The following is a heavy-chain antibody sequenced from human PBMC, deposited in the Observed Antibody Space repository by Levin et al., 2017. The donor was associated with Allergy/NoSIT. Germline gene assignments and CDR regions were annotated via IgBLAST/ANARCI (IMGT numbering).Heavy chain of an antibody. D-gene: IGHD1-1*01. CDR3: AQAKAVSGTSGVGDFDC. V-gene: IGHV1-2*02. Sequence: ASVKVSCKASGNTFTDYFMHWVRQAPGQGLEWVGRINSHSGAASYAQKFQGRVTLTRDTSITTAYLGLTSLRSDDTAVYYCAQAKAVSGTSGVGDFDCWGQGTLVTVS. CDR1: GNTFTDYF. J-gene: IGHJ4*02. CDR2: INSHSGAA.